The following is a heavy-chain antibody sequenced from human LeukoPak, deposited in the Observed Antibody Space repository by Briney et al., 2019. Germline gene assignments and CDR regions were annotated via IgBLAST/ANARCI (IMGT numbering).Heavy chain of an antibody. CDR3: ARGRRYYYGSGRFDY. J-gene: IGHJ4*02. D-gene: IGHD3-10*01. CDR2: INHSGST. CDR1: GGSFSGNY. Sequence: SETLSLTCAVYGGSFSGNYWSWIRQPPGKGLEWIGDINHSGSTNYNPSLKSRVTISVDTSKNQFSLKLSSVTAADAAVYYCARGRRYYYGSGRFDYWGQGTLVTVSS. V-gene: IGHV4-34*01.